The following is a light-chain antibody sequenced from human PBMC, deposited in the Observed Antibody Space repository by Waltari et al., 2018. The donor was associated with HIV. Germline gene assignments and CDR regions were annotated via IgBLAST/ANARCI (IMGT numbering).Light chain of an antibody. V-gene: IGKV4-1*01. CDR1: QSLLYTAKNKNY. Sequence: DIVMTQSPDSLAVCLGERATINCRSSQSLLYTAKNKNYLAWYQQRPGQPPKLLIYWASTRDSGVPDRFSCRGSGTDFTLTISSLQAEDVAVYYCQLYSSTQYSFGQGTKLEIK. CDR2: WAS. CDR3: QLYSSTQYS. J-gene: IGKJ2*03.